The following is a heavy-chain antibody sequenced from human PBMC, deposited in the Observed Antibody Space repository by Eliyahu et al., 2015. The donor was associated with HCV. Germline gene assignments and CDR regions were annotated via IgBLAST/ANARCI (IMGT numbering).Heavy chain of an antibody. Sequence: EVQLVQSGAEVKKPGESLKISCKGSGYSFTSYWIGWVRQVPGRGLEWMGIIYPGDSDTKYSPSFQGQVTISADKSISTAYLQWSSLKASDTAMYYCARVLDTPTYYSDYWGQGTLVTVSS. V-gene: IGHV5-51*01. CDR2: IYPGDSDT. J-gene: IGHJ4*02. D-gene: IGHD3/OR15-3a*01. CDR1: GYSFTSYW. CDR3: ARVLDTPTYYSDY.